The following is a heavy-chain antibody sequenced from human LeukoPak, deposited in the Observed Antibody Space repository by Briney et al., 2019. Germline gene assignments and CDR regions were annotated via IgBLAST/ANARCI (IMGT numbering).Heavy chain of an antibody. CDR3: ARRIVVGKAREI. Sequence: PSETLSLTCTVSGGSISSGGYSWSWIRQPPGKGLEWIGEINHSGSTNYNPSLKSRVTISVDTSKNQFSLKLSSVTAADTAVYYCARRIVVGKAREIWGQGTMVTVSS. V-gene: IGHV4-39*07. CDR1: GGSISSGGYS. CDR2: INHSGST. D-gene: IGHD3-22*01. J-gene: IGHJ3*02.